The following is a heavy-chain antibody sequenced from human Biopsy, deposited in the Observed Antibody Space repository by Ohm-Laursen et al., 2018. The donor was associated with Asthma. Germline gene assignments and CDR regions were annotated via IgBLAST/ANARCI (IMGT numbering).Heavy chain of an antibody. CDR1: GYTFTSNA. J-gene: IGHJ5*02. Sequence: ASVKVSCKASGYTFTSNAIHWMRQAPGQSLEWMAWLNPVNGNTKYSQQFQGRVTITRDTSASTAYMELSSLASEDTAVFDCAREVGATRYDPWGQGTLVTVSS. CDR3: AREVGATRYDP. V-gene: IGHV1-3*01. D-gene: IGHD1-26*01. CDR2: LNPVNGNT.